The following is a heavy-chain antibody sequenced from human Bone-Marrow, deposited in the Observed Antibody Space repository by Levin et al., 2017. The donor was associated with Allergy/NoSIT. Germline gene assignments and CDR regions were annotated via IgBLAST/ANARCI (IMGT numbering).Heavy chain of an antibody. CDR1: GYKFTAFY. CDR3: ATNSGYDLEGAYDI. J-gene: IGHJ3*02. CDR2: INPKSGGT. Sequence: ASVKVSCKASGYKFTAFYIHWVRQAPGQGLEYMGWINPKSGGTKSTEKFQGRVSMTRDTSISTAYMALSGLTSDDTAVYYCATNSGYDLEGAYDIWGQGTMVTVSS. D-gene: IGHD5-12*01. V-gene: IGHV1-2*02.